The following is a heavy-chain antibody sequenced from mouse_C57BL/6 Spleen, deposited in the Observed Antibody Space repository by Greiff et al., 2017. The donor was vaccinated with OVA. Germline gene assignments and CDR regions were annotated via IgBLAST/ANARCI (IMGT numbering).Heavy chain of an antibody. CDR3: ARGAYYSNLAWFAY. CDR1: GYTFTSYW. V-gene: IGHV1-55*01. D-gene: IGHD2-5*01. Sequence: QVQLQQPGAELVKPGASVKMSCKASGYTFTSYWITWVKQRPGQGLEWIGDIYPGSGSTNYNEKFKSKATLTVDTSSSTAYMQRSSLTSEDSAVYYCARGAYYSNLAWFAYWGQGTLVTVSA. J-gene: IGHJ3*01. CDR2: IYPGSGST.